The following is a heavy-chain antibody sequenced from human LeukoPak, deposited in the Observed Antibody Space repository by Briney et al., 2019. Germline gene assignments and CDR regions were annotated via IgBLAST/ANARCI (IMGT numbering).Heavy chain of an antibody. CDR2: IYYSGST. D-gene: IGHD6-6*01. V-gene: IGHV4-39*01. J-gene: IGHJ6*03. CDR3: ARSYSSSSHYYYYYMDV. Sequence: PSETLSLTCTVSGGYISSSSYYWRWIRQPPGKGLEWIGSIYYSGSTYYNPSLKSRVTISVDTSKNQFPLKLSSVTAADTAVYYCARSYSSSSHYYYYYMDVWGKGTTVTVSS. CDR1: GGYISSSSYY.